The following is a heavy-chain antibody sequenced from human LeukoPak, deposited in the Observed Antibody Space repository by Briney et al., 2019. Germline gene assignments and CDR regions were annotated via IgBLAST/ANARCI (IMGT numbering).Heavy chain of an antibody. V-gene: IGHV1-46*01. J-gene: IGHJ5*02. CDR1: GYTFTSYY. D-gene: IGHD3-10*01. CDR3: ARAQGGSGSYYNVVWFDP. CDR2: INPSGGST. Sequence: ASVKVSCKASGYTFTSYYMHWVRQAPGQGLEWMGIINPSGGSTSYAQKFQGRVTMTRDTSTSTVYMELSSLRSEDTAVYYCARAQGGSGSYYNVVWFDPWGQGTLVTVSS.